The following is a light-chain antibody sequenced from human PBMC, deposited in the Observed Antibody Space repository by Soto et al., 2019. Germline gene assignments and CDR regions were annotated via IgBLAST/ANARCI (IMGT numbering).Light chain of an antibody. CDR1: QSVSGN. V-gene: IGKV3-15*01. CDR3: QQYNNWPPT. Sequence: EIVMTQSPATVSVSPGERATLSCRASQSVSGNLAWYQQKPGQAPRLLIYGASTRATGIPARFSGSGSGTDFTLTISSLQSEVFALYYCQQYNNWPPTFGQGTRLEIK. J-gene: IGKJ5*01. CDR2: GAS.